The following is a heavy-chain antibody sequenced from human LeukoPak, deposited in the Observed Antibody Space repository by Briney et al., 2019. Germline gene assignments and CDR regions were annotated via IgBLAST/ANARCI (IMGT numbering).Heavy chain of an antibody. V-gene: IGHV3-23*01. Sequence: GGSLRLSCAASGFTLSNYAMSWVRQAPGKGLEWVSTIRGSGGNTYYADSVTGRFTISRDTSKNTLYLQMNSLRAEDTALYYCARYCSGTCYSGFEHWGQGSLVTVSS. CDR3: ARYCSGTCYSGFEH. CDR2: IRGSGGNT. D-gene: IGHD2-2*01. J-gene: IGHJ4*02. CDR1: GFTLSNYA.